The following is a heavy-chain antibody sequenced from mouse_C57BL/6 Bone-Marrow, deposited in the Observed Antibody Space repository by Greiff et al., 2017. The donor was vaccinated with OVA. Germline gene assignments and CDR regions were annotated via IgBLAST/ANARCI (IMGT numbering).Heavy chain of an antibody. CDR1: GYTFTSYW. J-gene: IGHJ1*03. Sequence: QVHVKQPGAELVMPGASVKLSCKASGYTFTSYWMHWVKQRPGQGLEWIGEIDPSDSYTNYNQKFKGKSTLTVDKSSSTAYMQLSSLTSEDSAVYYCARGDHDVWGTGTTVTVSS. V-gene: IGHV1-69*01. D-gene: IGHD3-3*01. CDR3: ARGDHDV. CDR2: IDPSDSYT.